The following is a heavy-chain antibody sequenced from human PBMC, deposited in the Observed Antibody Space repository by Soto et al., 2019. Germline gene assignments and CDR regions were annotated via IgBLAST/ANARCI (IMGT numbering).Heavy chain of an antibody. Sequence: GGSLRLSCVASGFTFSRFWMHWVRRAPGRGLVWVSRITGDGAITTYADSVRGRFTISRDNAKSTVYLQMDSLRTEDTAVYYCATLNSFGSDYWGQGTPVTVSS. CDR2: ITGDGAIT. CDR3: ATLNSFGSDY. D-gene: IGHD5-18*01. V-gene: IGHV3-74*01. J-gene: IGHJ4*02. CDR1: GFTFSRFW.